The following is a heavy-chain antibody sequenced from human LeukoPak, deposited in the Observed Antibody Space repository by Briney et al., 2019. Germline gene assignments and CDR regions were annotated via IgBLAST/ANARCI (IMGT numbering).Heavy chain of an antibody. J-gene: IGHJ4*02. CDR2: INPNSGDT. CDR3: ARVGSSGWYVHPTLDY. D-gene: IGHD6-19*01. Sequence: ASVKVSCKASGYTFTGYYMHWVRQAPGQGLEWMGWINPNSGDTNYAQKFQGRVTVTRDTSISTAYMELSSLRSDDTAVYYCARVGSSGWYVHPTLDYWGQGTLATVSS. CDR1: GYTFTGYY. V-gene: IGHV1-2*02.